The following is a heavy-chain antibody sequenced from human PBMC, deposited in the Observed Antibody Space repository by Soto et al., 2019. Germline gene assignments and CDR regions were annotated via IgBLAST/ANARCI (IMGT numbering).Heavy chain of an antibody. Sequence: QVQLVQSGAEVKRPGASVNVSCKASGYTFTTYSRSWVRQAPGQGLEWMGWISPFNGDATYAQKFQDRVTLTTDTSTSTAYMELRRLRDDDTAVYYCARVADIVLIPALDYWGRGTLVIVSS. CDR2: ISPFNGDA. J-gene: IGHJ4*02. CDR3: ARVADIVLIPALDY. D-gene: IGHD2-8*02. V-gene: IGHV1-18*04. CDR1: GYTFTTYS.